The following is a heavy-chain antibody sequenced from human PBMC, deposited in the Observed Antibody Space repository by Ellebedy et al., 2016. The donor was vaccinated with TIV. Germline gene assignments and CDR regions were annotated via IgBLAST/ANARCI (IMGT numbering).Heavy chain of an antibody. J-gene: IGHJ6*02. V-gene: IGHV4-39*01. D-gene: IGHD2-2*01. CDR1: GGSISSSSYY. Sequence: SETLSLXXTVSGGSISSSSYYWGWIRQPPGKGLEWIGSIYYSGSTYYNPSLKSRVTISVDTSKNQFSLKLSSVTAADTAVYYCARYCSSTSCPYYYGMDVWGQGTTVTVSS. CDR2: IYYSGST. CDR3: ARYCSSTSCPYYYGMDV.